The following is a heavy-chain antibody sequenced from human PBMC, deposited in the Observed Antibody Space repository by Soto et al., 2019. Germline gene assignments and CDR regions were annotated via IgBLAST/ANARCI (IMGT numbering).Heavy chain of an antibody. CDR2: IIPIFGTA. D-gene: IGHD2-15*01. CDR1: GGTFSSYA. CDR3: ARPVVAATLYYYYYGMDV. J-gene: IGHJ6*02. V-gene: IGHV1-69*01. Sequence: QVQLVQSGAEVKKPGSSVKVSCKASGGTFSSYAISWVRQAPGQGLEWMGGIIPIFGTANDAQKFQGRVTITADESTSTAYMELSSLRSEDTAVYYCARPVVAATLYYYYYGMDVWGQGTTVTVSS.